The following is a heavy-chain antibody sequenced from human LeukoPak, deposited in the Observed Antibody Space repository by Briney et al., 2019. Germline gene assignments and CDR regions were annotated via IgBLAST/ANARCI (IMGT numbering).Heavy chain of an antibody. CDR1: GFTFSSYA. D-gene: IGHD3-9*01. V-gene: IGHV3-23*01. CDR2: ISGSGGST. J-gene: IGHJ4*02. CDR3: AKHFGTGYYNPSDY. Sequence: GGSLRLSCAVSGFTFSSYAMSWVRQAPGKGLEWVSAISGSGGSTYYADSVKGRFTISRDNSKNTLYLQMNSLRAEDTAVYYCAKHFGTGYYNPSDYWGQGTLVTVSS.